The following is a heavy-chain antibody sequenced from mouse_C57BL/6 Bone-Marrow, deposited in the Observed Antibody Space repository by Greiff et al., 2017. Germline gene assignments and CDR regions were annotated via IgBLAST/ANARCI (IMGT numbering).Heavy chain of an antibody. CDR3: ARASLTGPWFAY. CDR1: GFTFSSYA. V-gene: IGHV5-4*03. Sequence: EVKLMESGGGLVKPGGSLKLSCAASGFTFSSYAMSWVRQTPEKRLEWVATISDGGSYTYYPDNVQGRYTISRDNAKNNLYLQMSHLKSEDTAMYYCARASLTGPWFAYWGQGTLVTGSA. CDR2: ISDGGSYT. J-gene: IGHJ3*01. D-gene: IGHD1-1*01.